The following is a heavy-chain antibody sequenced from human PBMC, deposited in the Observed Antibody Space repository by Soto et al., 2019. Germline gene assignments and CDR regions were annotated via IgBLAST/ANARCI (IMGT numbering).Heavy chain of an antibody. CDR3: ARWGVGDYGDYGWLDP. CDR2: IYYSGST. V-gene: IGHV4-59*01. D-gene: IGHD4-17*01. CDR1: GGSISSYY. J-gene: IGHJ5*02. Sequence: QVQLQESGPGLVKPSETLSLTCTVSGGSISSYYWSWIRQPPGKGLEWIGYIYYSGSTNYNPSLKSRVAISGDTSKNQFSLKLSSVTAADTAVYYCARWGVGDYGDYGWLDPWGPGTLVTVSS.